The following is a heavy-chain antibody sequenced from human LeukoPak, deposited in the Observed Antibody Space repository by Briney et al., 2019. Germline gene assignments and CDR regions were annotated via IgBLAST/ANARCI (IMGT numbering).Heavy chain of an antibody. V-gene: IGHV3-33*01. CDR1: GFTFSSYG. CDR2: IWYDGSNK. J-gene: IGHJ1*01. D-gene: IGHD6-13*01. Sequence: GGSLRLSRAASGFTFSSYGMHWVRQAPGKGLEWVAVIWYDGSNKYYADSVKGRFTISRDNSKNTLYLQMNSLRAEDTAVYYCAREGLYSSHPHVGYFQHWGQGTLVTVSS. CDR3: AREGLYSSHPHVGYFQH.